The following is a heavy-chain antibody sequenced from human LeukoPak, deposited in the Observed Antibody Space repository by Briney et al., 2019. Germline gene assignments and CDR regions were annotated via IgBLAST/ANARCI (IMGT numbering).Heavy chain of an antibody. J-gene: IGHJ6*02. CDR3: ASEGV. Sequence: SETLSLTCTVSGGSISSSYYYWSWIRQPPGKGLEWIGEINHSGSTNYNPSLKSRVTISVDASKNQFSLKLSSVTAADTAVYYCASEGVWGQGTTVTVSS. V-gene: IGHV4-39*07. CDR2: INHSGST. CDR1: GGSISSSYYY.